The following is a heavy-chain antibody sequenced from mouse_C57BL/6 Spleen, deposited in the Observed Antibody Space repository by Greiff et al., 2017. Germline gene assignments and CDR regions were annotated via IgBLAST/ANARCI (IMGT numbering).Heavy chain of an antibody. Sequence: EVQLQESGGDLVKPGGSLKLSCAASGFTFSSYGMSWVRQTPDKRLEWVATISSGGSYTYYPDSVKGRFTISRDNAKNTLYLQMSSLKSEDTAMYYCARRGGSSYLDYWGQGTTLTVSS. CDR2: ISSGGSYT. V-gene: IGHV5-6*01. D-gene: IGHD1-1*01. J-gene: IGHJ2*01. CDR1: GFTFSSYG. CDR3: ARRGGSSYLDY.